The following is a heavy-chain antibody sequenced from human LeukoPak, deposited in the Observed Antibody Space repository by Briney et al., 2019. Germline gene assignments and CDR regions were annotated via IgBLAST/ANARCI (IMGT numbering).Heavy chain of an antibody. D-gene: IGHD1-26*01. V-gene: IGHV4-38-2*02. Sequence: SETLSLTCTVSGYSISSGYYWGWIRPPPGKGLEWIGSIYHSGSTYYNPSLKSRVTISVDTSKNQFSLKLSSVTAADTAVYYCARDSGSYDPYFDYWGQGTLVTVSS. J-gene: IGHJ4*02. CDR1: GYSISSGYY. CDR2: IYHSGST. CDR3: ARDSGSYDPYFDY.